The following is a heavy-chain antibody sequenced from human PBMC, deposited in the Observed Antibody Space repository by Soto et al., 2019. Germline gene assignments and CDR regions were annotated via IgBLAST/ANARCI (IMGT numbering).Heavy chain of an antibody. CDR1: GYTFTGYY. Sequence: ASVKVSCKASGYTFTGYYMHWVRQAPGQGLEWMGWINPNSGGTNYAQKFQGWVTMTRDTSISTAYMELSRLRSDDTAVYYCARSTYRLGATFDYWGQGTLVTVSS. D-gene: IGHD3-16*02. J-gene: IGHJ4*02. CDR3: ARSTYRLGATFDY. CDR2: INPNSGGT. V-gene: IGHV1-2*04.